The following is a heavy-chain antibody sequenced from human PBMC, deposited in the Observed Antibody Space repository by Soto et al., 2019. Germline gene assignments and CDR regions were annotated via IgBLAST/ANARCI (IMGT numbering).Heavy chain of an antibody. J-gene: IGHJ6*03. CDR3: ARGSPEYYDFWSGYYNPWGGYYYYYMDV. V-gene: IGHV1-69*02. CDR1: GGTFSSYT. CDR2: IIPILGIA. Sequence: GASVKVSCKASGGTFSSYTISWVRQAPGQGLEWMGRIIPILGIANYAQKFQGRVTIAADKSTSTAYMELSSLRSEDTAVYYCARGSPEYYDFWSGYYNPWGGYYYYYMDVWGKGTTVTVSS. D-gene: IGHD3-3*01.